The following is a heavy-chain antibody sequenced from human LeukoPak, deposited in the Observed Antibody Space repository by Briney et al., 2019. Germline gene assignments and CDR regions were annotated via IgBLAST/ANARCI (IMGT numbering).Heavy chain of an antibody. V-gene: IGHV3-15*01. Sequence: KPGGSLRLSCAASGFTFSNAWMSWVRQAPGKGLEWVGRIKSKTDGGTTDYAAPVKGRFTISRDDSKNTLYLQMNSLKTEDTAVYYCTTDLVFSQEDYYYYYYMDVWGKGTTVTVSS. D-gene: IGHD2-21*01. CDR2: IKSKTDGGTT. CDR1: GFTFSNAW. CDR3: TTDLVFSQEDYYYYYYMDV. J-gene: IGHJ6*03.